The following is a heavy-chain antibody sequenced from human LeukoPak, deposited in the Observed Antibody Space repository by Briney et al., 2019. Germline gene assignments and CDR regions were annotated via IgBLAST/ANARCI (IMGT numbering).Heavy chain of an antibody. V-gene: IGHV3-66*01. Sequence: GGSLRLSCAASGFTVSSNYINWVRQAPGKGLEWVSLIYGSTSADYADSVKGRFTISRDTSMNTVYLQMNSLRAEDTAVYYCAKDIGYGSVITSPRGDYWGQGALVTVSS. CDR1: GFTVSSNY. CDR2: IYGSTSA. D-gene: IGHD3-10*01. J-gene: IGHJ4*02. CDR3: AKDIGYGSVITSPRGDY.